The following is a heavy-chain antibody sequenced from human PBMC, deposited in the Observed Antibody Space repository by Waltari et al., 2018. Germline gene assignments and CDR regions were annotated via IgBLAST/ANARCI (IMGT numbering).Heavy chain of an antibody. V-gene: IGHV3-7*01. CDR3: ARDPEDCGGDCYSRFPFDY. Sequence: EVQLVESGGGLVQPGGSLRLSCAASGFTFSSYWMSWVRQAPGEGREWVANIKQDGSEKYYVDAGKGRFTISRDDAKNSLYLQMNSLRAEDAAVYYCARDPEDCGGDCYSRFPFDYWGQGTLVTVSS. D-gene: IGHD2-21*02. CDR2: IKQDGSEK. J-gene: IGHJ4*02. CDR1: GFTFSSYW.